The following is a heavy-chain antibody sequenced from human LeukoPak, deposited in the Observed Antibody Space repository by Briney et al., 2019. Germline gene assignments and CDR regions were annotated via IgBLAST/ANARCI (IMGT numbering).Heavy chain of an antibody. CDR3: ARAGGYCSGGSCYRGYSWFDP. CDR1: GFTFSSYE. CDR2: ISSSGSTI. J-gene: IGHJ5*02. D-gene: IGHD2-15*01. V-gene: IGHV3-48*03. Sequence: PGGSLRLSCAASGFTFSSYEMNWVRQAPGKGLEWVSYISSSGSTIYYADSVKGRFTISRDNAKNSLYLQMNSLRAEDTAVYYCARAGGYCSGGSCYRGYSWFDPWGQGTLVTVSS.